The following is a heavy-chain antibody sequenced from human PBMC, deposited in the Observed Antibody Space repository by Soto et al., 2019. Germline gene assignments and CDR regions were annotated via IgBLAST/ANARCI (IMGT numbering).Heavy chain of an antibody. CDR1: GYTFTSYD. CDR2: MNPNSGNT. CDR3: ARVQAATYYYDSSGYQNGYYYYGMDV. V-gene: IGHV1-8*01. J-gene: IGHJ6*02. D-gene: IGHD3-22*01. Sequence: ASVKVSCKASGYTFTSYDINWVRQATGQGLGWMGWMNPNSGNTGYAQKFQGRVTMTRNTSISTAYMELSSLRSEDTAVYYCARVQAATYYYDSSGYQNGYYYYGMDVWGQWTTVTVSS.